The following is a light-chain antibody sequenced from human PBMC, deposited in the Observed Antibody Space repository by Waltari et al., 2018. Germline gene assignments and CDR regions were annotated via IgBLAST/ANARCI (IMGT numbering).Light chain of an antibody. CDR1: QSVYSY. V-gene: IGKV1-39*01. Sequence: DIQMTQSPSSLSASVEDRVTITCRASQSVYSYLNCYQHKPGKAPKLLIYSASTLQSGVPSRFSGSGSGTDFTLTISNVQPEDSAIYYCQQSYGTPLTFGGGTKVEI. CDR3: QQSYGTPLT. J-gene: IGKJ4*01. CDR2: SAS.